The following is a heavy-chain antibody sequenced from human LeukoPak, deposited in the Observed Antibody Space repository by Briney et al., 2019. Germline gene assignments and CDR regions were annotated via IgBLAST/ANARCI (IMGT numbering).Heavy chain of an antibody. CDR1: GGSISSGSYY. J-gene: IGHJ4*02. CDR2: IYTSGST. Sequence: SETLSLTCTVSGGSISSGSYYWSWIRQPAGKGLEWIGRIYTSGSTNYNPSLKSRVTISVDTFKNQFSLKLSSVTAADTAVYYCARDLARIAAAVDWGQGTLVTVSS. V-gene: IGHV4-61*02. D-gene: IGHD6-13*01. CDR3: ARDLARIAAAVD.